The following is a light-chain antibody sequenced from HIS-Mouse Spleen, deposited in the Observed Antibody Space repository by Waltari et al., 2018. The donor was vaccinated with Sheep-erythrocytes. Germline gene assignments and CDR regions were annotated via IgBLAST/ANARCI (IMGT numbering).Light chain of an antibody. CDR3: QAWDSSTAV. J-gene: IGLJ2*01. V-gene: IGLV3-1*01. CDR2: SDS. Sequence: SYELTQPPSVSVSPGQTASITCSGDKLGDKYACWYQQKPGQSPVLVIYSDSKRPSGIPERFSGSNAGNTATLTISGTQAMDEADYDCQAWDSSTAVFGGGTKLTVL. CDR1: KLGDKY.